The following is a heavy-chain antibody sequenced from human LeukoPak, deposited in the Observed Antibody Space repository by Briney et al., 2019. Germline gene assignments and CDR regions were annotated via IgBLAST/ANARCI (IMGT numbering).Heavy chain of an antibody. CDR3: TTGIRGD. Sequence: GGSLRLSCAASGFIVTNAWMNWVRQAPGKGLEWVGRIQSKTDGGKTDYAAPVKGRFTISRDDSKNTLYLQMNSLKTEDTAIYYCTTGIRGDWGQGTLVTVSS. V-gene: IGHV3-15*07. D-gene: IGHD3-3*02. J-gene: IGHJ4*02. CDR2: IQSKTDGGKT. CDR1: GFIVTNAW.